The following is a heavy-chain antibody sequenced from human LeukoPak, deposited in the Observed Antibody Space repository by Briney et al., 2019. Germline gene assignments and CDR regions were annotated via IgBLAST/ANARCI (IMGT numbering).Heavy chain of an antibody. V-gene: IGHV4-34*01. Sequence: SETLSLTCAVYGGSFSGYYWSWIRQPPGKGLEWIGEINHSGSTNYNPSLKSRVTISVDTSKNQFSLKLSSVTAADTAVYYCARGLSRQWLCYRWFDPWGQGTLVTVSS. D-gene: IGHD6-19*01. J-gene: IGHJ5*02. CDR1: GGSFSGYY. CDR3: ARGLSRQWLCYRWFDP. CDR2: INHSGST.